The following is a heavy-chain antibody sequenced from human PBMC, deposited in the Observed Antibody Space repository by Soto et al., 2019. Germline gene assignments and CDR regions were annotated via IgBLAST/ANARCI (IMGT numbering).Heavy chain of an antibody. D-gene: IGHD4-17*01. V-gene: IGHV3-30*18. J-gene: IGHJ4*02. Sequence: GGSLRLSCAASGFTFSSYGMHWVRQAPGKGLEWVAVISYDGSNKYYADSVKGRFTISRDNSKNTLYLQMNSLRAEDTAVYYCAKDETTGGDYGFDYWGQGTLVTVSS. CDR1: GFTFSSYG. CDR2: ISYDGSNK. CDR3: AKDETTGGDYGFDY.